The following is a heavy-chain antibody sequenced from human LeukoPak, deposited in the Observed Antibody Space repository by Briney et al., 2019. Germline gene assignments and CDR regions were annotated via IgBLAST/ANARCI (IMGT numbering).Heavy chain of an antibody. CDR1: GYTFTNYA. CDR2: IIPIFGTA. CDR3: ARNYGSGSSAILFDY. Sequence: SVKVSCKASGYTFTNYAMNWVRQAPGQGLEWMGGIIPIFGTANYAQKFQGRVTITADESTSTAYMELSSLRSEDTAVYYCARNYGSGSSAILFDYWGQGTLVTVSS. V-gene: IGHV1-69*13. D-gene: IGHD3-10*01. J-gene: IGHJ4*02.